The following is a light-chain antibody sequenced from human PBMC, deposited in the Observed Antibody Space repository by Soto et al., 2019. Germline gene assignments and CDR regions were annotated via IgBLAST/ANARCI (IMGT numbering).Light chain of an antibody. CDR2: SIS. Sequence: QTVVTQEPSLTVSPGGTVTLTCASSTGAVTSDYYPNWFQQKPGQAPRPLTYSISNTHSWTPARFSGYLLGGKAALTLSDAQPEDEADYYCLLYHGGVGVFGGGTQLTVL. CDR1: TGAVTSDYY. CDR3: LLYHGGVGV. V-gene: IGLV7-43*01. J-gene: IGLJ3*02.